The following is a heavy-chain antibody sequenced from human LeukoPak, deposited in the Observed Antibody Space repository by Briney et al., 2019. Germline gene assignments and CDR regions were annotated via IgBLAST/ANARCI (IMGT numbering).Heavy chain of an antibody. CDR1: GYTFSNYN. Sequence: ASVKVSCKASGYTFSNYNIHWLRQAPGQGLEWMGIVNPSGDSTNYAQDFQGRVTLTGDTSTSTVYMELSSLRSEDTAVYYCARVRDGYNDAYDIWGQGTMVTVTS. V-gene: IGHV1-46*01. D-gene: IGHD5-24*01. J-gene: IGHJ3*02. CDR3: ARVRDGYNDAYDI. CDR2: VNPSGDST.